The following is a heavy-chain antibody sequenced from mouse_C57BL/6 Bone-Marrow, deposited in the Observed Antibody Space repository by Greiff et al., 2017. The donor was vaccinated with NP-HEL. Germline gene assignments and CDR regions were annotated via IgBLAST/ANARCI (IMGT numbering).Heavy chain of an antibody. CDR2: INPYNGDT. D-gene: IGHD2-4*01. Sequence: DVQLVESGPELVKPGDSVKISCKASGYSFTGYFMNWVMQSHGKSLEWIGRINPYNGDTFYNQKFKGKATLTVDKSSSTAHMELRSLTSEDSAVYYCARCDYPYYYAMDYWGQGTSVTVSS. V-gene: IGHV1-20*01. CDR1: GYSFTGYF. J-gene: IGHJ4*01. CDR3: ARCDYPYYYAMDY.